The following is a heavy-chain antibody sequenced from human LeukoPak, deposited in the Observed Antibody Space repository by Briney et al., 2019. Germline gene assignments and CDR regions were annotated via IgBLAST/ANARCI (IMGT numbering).Heavy chain of an antibody. Sequence: PSETLSLTCAVYGGSFSGYYWSWIRQPPGKGLEWIGEINHSGSTNYNPSLKSRVTISVDTSKNQFSLKLSSVTAADTAVYYCARNQGPESSGWYFDYWGQGTLVTVSS. J-gene: IGHJ4*02. V-gene: IGHV4-34*01. D-gene: IGHD6-19*01. CDR3: ARNQGPESSGWYFDY. CDR1: GGSFSGYY. CDR2: INHSGST.